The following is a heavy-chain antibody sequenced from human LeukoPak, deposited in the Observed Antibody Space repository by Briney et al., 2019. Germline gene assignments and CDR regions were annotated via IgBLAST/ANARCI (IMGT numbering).Heavy chain of an antibody. Sequence: SGTLSLTCAVSGGSISSSNWWSWVRQPPGKGLEWVGYIYYSGSTSYNPSLTSRVTISIDTPKNQFSLKLNSVTAADTAIYYCASGILIGYYAMDVWGQGTTVTVSS. J-gene: IGHJ6*02. D-gene: IGHD3-9*01. V-gene: IGHV4-4*02. CDR3: ASGILIGYYAMDV. CDR2: IYYSGST. CDR1: GGSISSSNW.